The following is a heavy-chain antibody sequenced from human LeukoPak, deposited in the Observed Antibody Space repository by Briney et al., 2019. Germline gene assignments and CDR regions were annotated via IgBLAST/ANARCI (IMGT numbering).Heavy chain of an antibody. CDR3: ARSWIQLWSPFDY. V-gene: IGHV1-69*02. CDR2: IIPILGIA. D-gene: IGHD5-18*01. J-gene: IGHJ4*02. Sequence: SVKVSCKASRGAFSSYTISWLRQAPGQGLEWMGRIIPILGIANYAQKFQGRVTITADKSTSTAYMELSSLRSEDTAVYYCARSWIQLWSPFDYWGQGTLVTVSS. CDR1: RGAFSSYT.